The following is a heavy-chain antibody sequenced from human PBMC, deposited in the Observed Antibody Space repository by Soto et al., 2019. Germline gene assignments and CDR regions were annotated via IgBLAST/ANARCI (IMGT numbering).Heavy chain of an antibody. Sequence: PGGSLRLSCAASGFTFSNALMSWVRQPTGKGLEWVSSIGTAGDTYYAVSVKGRFTISRDNAKNSLSLQMNSLRAGDMAVYFCAKSQEIGTHFFDSWGQGTQVTVSS. CDR2: IGTAGDT. D-gene: IGHD6-13*01. J-gene: IGHJ4*02. V-gene: IGHV3-13*01. CDR1: GFTFSNAL. CDR3: AKSQEIGTHFFDS.